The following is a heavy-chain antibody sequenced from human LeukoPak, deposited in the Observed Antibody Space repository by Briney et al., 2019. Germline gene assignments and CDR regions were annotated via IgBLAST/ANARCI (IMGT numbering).Heavy chain of an antibody. D-gene: IGHD2/OR15-2a*01. V-gene: IGHV1-8*01. CDR2: MNPNSGNT. CDR3: ARGPIGNFDY. Sequence: ASMKVSCKASGYTFTSYDINWVRQATGQGLEWVGWMNPNSGNTGYAQKLQGRVTMTRNTSISTAYMELSSLRSEDTAVYYCARGPIGNFDYWGQGTLVTVSS. J-gene: IGHJ4*02. CDR1: GYTFTSYD.